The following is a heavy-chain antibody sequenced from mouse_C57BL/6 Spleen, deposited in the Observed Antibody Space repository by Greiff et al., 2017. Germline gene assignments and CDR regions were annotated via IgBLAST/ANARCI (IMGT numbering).Heavy chain of an antibody. V-gene: IGHV5-17*01. CDR2: ISSGSSTI. CDR1: GFTFSDYG. CDR3: ARENYYGSYYFDY. D-gene: IGHD1-1*01. J-gene: IGHJ2*01. Sequence: EVPLVESGGGLVKPGGSLKLSCAASGFTFSDYGMHWVRQAPEKGLEWVAYISSGSSTIYYADTVKGRFTISRDNAKNTLFLQMTSLRSEDTAMYYCARENYYGSYYFDYWGQGTTLTVSS.